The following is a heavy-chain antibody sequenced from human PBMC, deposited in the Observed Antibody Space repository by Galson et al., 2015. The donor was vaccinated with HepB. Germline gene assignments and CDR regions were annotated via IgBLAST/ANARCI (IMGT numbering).Heavy chain of an antibody. V-gene: IGHV3-33*01. J-gene: IGHJ4*02. Sequence: SLRLSCATSGFTFSNYGMHWVRQAPGKGLEWMAVIWYDGNNKYYADSVKGRFTISRDNSKNTLYLQMNCLRAEDTAVYYCARDSTYYYGSGSYYSYYFDYWGQGTLVTVSS. CDR2: IWYDGNNK. CDR1: GFTFSNYG. CDR3: ARDSTYYYGSGSYYSYYFDY. D-gene: IGHD3-10*01.